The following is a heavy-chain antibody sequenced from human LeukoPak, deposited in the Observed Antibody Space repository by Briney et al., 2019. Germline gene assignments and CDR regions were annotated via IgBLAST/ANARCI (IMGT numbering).Heavy chain of an antibody. CDR2: IHYSGSS. Sequence: SETLSLTCTVSDGSISSSSFSWVWIRQPPGKGLQWIGNIHYSGSSYYNPSLKSRVTISVDTSRNIFSLKMHSVTAADTAVYYCAAMSSRFEYYFDYWGQGTLVPVSS. CDR3: AAMSSRFEYYFDY. D-gene: IGHD5/OR15-5a*01. J-gene: IGHJ4*02. CDR1: DGSISSSSFS. V-gene: IGHV4-39*01.